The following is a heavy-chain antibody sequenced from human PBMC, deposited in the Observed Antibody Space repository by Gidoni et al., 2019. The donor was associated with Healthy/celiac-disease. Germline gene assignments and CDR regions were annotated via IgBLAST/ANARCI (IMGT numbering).Heavy chain of an antibody. Sequence: EVQLVESGGVVVQPGGSLRLSCAASGFTFDDYTMHWVRQAPGKGLEWVSLISWEGGSTYYADSVKGRFTISRDNSKNSLYLQMNSLRTEDTALYYCAKGLGDYYYEPFDYWGQGTLVTVSS. CDR1: GFTFDDYT. V-gene: IGHV3-43*01. CDR3: AKGLGDYYYEPFDY. D-gene: IGHD3-22*01. CDR2: ISWEGGST. J-gene: IGHJ4*02.